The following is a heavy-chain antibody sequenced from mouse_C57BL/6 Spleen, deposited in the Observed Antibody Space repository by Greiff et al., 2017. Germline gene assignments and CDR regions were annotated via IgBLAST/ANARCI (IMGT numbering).Heavy chain of an antibody. D-gene: IGHD4-1*01. CDR3: TRITGSYYFDY. CDR1: GFTFSSYA. Sequence: EVQLQESGEGLVKPGGSLKLSCAASGFTFSSYAMSWVRQTPEKRLEWVAYISSGGDYIYYADTVKGRFTISRDNARNTLYLQMSSLKSEDTAMYYCTRITGSYYFDYWGQGTTLTVSS. J-gene: IGHJ2*01. CDR2: ISSGGDYI. V-gene: IGHV5-9-1*02.